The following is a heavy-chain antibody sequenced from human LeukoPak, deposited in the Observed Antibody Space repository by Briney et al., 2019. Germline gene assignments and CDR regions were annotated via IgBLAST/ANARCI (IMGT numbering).Heavy chain of an antibody. Sequence: GRSLRLSCAASGFTFSNYEMMWVRQAPGKGLEWVSSISSSSSYIYYADSVKGRFTISRDNAKNSLYLQMNSLRAEDTAVYYCARDGQLGGYFDYWGQGTLVTVSS. V-gene: IGHV3-21*01. CDR2: ISSSSSYI. CDR1: GFTFSNYE. D-gene: IGHD6-6*01. J-gene: IGHJ4*02. CDR3: ARDGQLGGYFDY.